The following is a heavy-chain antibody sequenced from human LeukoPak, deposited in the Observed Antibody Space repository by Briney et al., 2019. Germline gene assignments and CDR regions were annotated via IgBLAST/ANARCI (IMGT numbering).Heavy chain of an antibody. CDR3: ARGDYGLYFFDS. V-gene: IGHV4-31*03. CDR2: FYYSRAT. Sequence: SETLSLTCTVSGGSISRGGYYWNWIRQHPREGLEWIGYFYYSRATSYNPSLKSRATISVDTSNNQFSLKLSSVTAADTAVYYCARGDYGLYFFDSWGRGTLVTVSS. D-gene: IGHD4-17*01. J-gene: IGHJ4*02. CDR1: GGSISRGGYY.